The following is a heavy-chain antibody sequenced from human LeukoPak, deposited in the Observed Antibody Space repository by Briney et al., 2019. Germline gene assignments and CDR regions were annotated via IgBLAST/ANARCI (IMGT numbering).Heavy chain of an antibody. CDR3: ARDGAVAGTAYPEY. J-gene: IGHJ4*02. Sequence: ASVKVSCKASGYTFTGYYMHWVRQAPGQGLEWMGWISPNSGGTNYAQKFQGRVTMTRDTSISTAYMELSRLTSDDAAVYYCARDGAVAGTAYPEYWGQGTLVTVSS. D-gene: IGHD6-19*01. CDR1: GYTFTGYY. V-gene: IGHV1-2*02. CDR2: ISPNSGGT.